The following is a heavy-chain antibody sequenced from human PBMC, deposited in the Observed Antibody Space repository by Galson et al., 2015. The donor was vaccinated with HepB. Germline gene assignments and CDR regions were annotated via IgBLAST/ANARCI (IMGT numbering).Heavy chain of an antibody. J-gene: IGHJ6*02. CDR3: ARGGYYYDSSDYYGMDV. D-gene: IGHD3-22*01. CDR2: IYTSGST. CDR1: GGSISSYY. V-gene: IGHV4-4*07. Sequence: SETLSLTCTVSGGSISSYYWSWIRQPAGKGLEWIGRIYTSGSTNYNPSLKSRVTMSVDTSKNQFSLKLSSVTATDTAVYYCARGGYYYDSSDYYGMDVWGQGTTVTVSS.